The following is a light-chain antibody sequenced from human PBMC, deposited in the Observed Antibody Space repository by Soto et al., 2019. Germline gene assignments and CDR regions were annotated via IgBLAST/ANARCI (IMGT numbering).Light chain of an antibody. CDR3: QQYGSSGT. V-gene: IGKV3-20*01. J-gene: IGKJ1*01. Sequence: EGVFTESRSTLSLSPGERATLSCRASQSVSNNYLAWYQQKPGQAPRLLIYGASNRATGIPDRFSGSGSGTDFTLTISRLEPEDFAVYYCQQYGSSGTFGQGTKVDI. CDR1: QSVSNNY. CDR2: GAS.